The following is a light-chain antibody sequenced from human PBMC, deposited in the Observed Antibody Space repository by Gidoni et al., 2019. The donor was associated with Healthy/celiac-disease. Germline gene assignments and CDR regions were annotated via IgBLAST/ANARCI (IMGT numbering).Light chain of an antibody. V-gene: IGKV3-11*01. CDR3: QQRSNWPPIT. CDR2: DAS. J-gene: IGKJ5*01. Sequence: EIVLTQPPAPLSLSPGERATLPCRASQSVSSYLAWYQQKPGQAPRLLIYDASNRATGIPARFSGSGSGTDFTLTISSLEPEDFAVYYCQQRSNWPPITFGQGTRLEIK. CDR1: QSVSSY.